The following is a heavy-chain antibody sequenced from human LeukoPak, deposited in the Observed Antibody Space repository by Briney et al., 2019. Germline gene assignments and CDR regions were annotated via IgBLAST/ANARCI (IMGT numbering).Heavy chain of an antibody. CDR2: IYHSGST. V-gene: IGHV4-31*03. CDR1: GGSISSGGYY. CDR3: ASQLLLGGWFDP. Sequence: SETLSLTCTVSGGSISSGGYYWSWLRQHPGKGLEWIGYIYHSGSTYYNPSLKSRVTISVDTSKNQFSLKLSSVTAADTAVYYCASQLLLGGWFDPGGQGTLVTVSS. J-gene: IGHJ5*02. D-gene: IGHD2-15*01.